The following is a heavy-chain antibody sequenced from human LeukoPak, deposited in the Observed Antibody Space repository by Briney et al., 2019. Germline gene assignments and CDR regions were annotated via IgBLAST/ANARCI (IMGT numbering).Heavy chain of an antibody. CDR2: IYYSGST. V-gene: IGHV4-39*07. J-gene: IGHJ1*01. CDR3: ATRIRSSPL. Sequence: SETLSLTCTVSGGSISSSSYYWGWIRQPPGKGLEWIGSIYYSGSTYYNPSLKSRVTISIDKSKNQFSLELTSVTAADTAVYYCATRIRSSPLWGQGTLVTVSS. D-gene: IGHD2/OR15-2a*01. CDR1: GGSISSSSYY.